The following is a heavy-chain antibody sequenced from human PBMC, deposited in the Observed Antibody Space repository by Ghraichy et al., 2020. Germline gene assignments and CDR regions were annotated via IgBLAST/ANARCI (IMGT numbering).Heavy chain of an antibody. V-gene: IGHV4-31*03. Sequence: TLSLTCSVSGGSISRGGHYWSWIRQVPGKGLEWIGFISFSGTTYYNPSLRSRVAISLDTSENTFSLRLNSMTAADTAVYYCARTRLDGTYRFDYWGQGTLVTVSS. CDR2: ISFSGTT. CDR1: GGSISRGGHY. CDR3: ARTRLDGTYRFDY. D-gene: IGHD3-16*02. J-gene: IGHJ4*02.